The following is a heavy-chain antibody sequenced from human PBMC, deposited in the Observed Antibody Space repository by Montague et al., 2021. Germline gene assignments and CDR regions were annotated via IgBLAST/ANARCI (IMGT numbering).Heavy chain of an antibody. V-gene: IGHV4-61*03. Sequence: SETLSRTCSVSGDSVRCGIYHWGWIRQSPGKGLEWIGYICDGGSATYKTSLGSRVTMSLDTSSNHFSLNLRSATAADTAVYYCAAYYYGGGGRGSWGQGTLVTVSS. CDR1: GDSVRCGIYH. CDR3: AAYYYGGGGRGS. J-gene: IGHJ5*02. D-gene: IGHD4-23*01. CDR2: ICDGGSA.